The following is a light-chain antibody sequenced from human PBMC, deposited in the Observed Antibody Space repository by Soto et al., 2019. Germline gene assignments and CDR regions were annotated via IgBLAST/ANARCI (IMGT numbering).Light chain of an antibody. CDR2: EIN. J-gene: IGLJ1*01. Sequence: QSALTQPPSASGSPGQSVTISCTGTSSDVGAYDYVSWYQQHPGKAPKLMIYEINKRPSGVPDRFSGSKYGNTASLTVSGLQAEDEADYYCSSFAGSNNFPYVFGTGTKLTVL. CDR3: SSFAGSNNFPYV. V-gene: IGLV2-8*01. CDR1: SSDVGAYDY.